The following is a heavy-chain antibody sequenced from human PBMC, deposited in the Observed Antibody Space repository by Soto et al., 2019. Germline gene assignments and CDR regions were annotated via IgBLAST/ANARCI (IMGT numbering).Heavy chain of an antibody. J-gene: IGHJ4*02. CDR1: GFTFSDHY. Sequence: PGGSLRLSCAASGFTFSDHYMDWVRQAPGKGLEWVGRTRNKANSYTTEYAASVKGRFTISRDDSKNSLYLQMNSLKTEDTAVYYCAREDIVVVPAATPLDYWGQGTLVTVSS. D-gene: IGHD2-2*01. CDR2: TRNKANSYTT. V-gene: IGHV3-72*01. CDR3: AREDIVVVPAATPLDY.